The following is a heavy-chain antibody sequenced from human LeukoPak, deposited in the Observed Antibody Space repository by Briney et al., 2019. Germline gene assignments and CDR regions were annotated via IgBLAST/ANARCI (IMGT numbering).Heavy chain of an antibody. V-gene: IGHV1-46*01. Sequence: ASVKVSCKASGYTFTSYYMHWVRQAPGQGLEWMGIINPSGGSTSYAQKFQGRVTMTRDTSTSSVYMELSSLRSEDTAVYYCARMAAADYYFDYWGQGTLVTVSS. J-gene: IGHJ4*02. D-gene: IGHD6-13*01. CDR2: INPSGGST. CDR3: ARMAAADYYFDY. CDR1: GYTFTSYY.